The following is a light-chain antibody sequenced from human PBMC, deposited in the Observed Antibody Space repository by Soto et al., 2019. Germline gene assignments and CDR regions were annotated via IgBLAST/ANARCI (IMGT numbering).Light chain of an antibody. J-gene: IGLJ1*01. CDR1: SSDVGGYNY. Sequence: QSVLTQPASVSGSPGQSITISCTGTSSDVGGYNYVSWYQQHPGKAPTLMIYDVSNRPSGISNRFSGSKSGNTASLTISGLQAEDEADYYCSSYTGSSTYVFGTGTKLTVL. CDR3: SSYTGSSTYV. CDR2: DVS. V-gene: IGLV2-14*01.